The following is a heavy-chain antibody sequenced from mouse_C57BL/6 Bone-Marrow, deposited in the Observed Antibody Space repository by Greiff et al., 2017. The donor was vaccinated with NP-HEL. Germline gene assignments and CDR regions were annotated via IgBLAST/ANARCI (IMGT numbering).Heavy chain of an antibody. J-gene: IGHJ2*01. CDR2: IDPEDGDT. CDR3: TTDDYYGSSSFDY. V-gene: IGHV14-1*01. D-gene: IGHD1-1*01. Sequence: EVKLMESGAELVRPGASVKLSCTASGFNINDYYMHWVQQSPEQCLEWIGRIDPEDGDTEYAPKFQGKVTMTADTSSNTAYLQLSSLTSEDTAVYYCTTDDYYGSSSFDYWGQGTTLTVSS. CDR1: GFNINDYY.